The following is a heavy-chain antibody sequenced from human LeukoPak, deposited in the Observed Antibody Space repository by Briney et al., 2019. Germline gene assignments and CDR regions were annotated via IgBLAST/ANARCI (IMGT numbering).Heavy chain of an antibody. CDR3: AKEGGSYYIDN. J-gene: IGHJ4*02. CDR1: GFTVSTNY. Sequence: GGSLRLSCEVSGFTVSTNYMSWVRQAPGKGLERVSVIYRGGSTYYADSVKGRFTISRDNSKNTLHLQMNSLRDEDTAMYYCAKEGGSYYIDNWGQGTLVTVSS. CDR2: IYRGGST. V-gene: IGHV3-53*01. D-gene: IGHD1-26*01.